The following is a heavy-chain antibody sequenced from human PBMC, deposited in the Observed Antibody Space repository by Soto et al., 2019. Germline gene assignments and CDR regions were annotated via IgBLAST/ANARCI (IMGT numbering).Heavy chain of an antibody. D-gene: IGHD6-6*01. J-gene: IGHJ4*02. CDR2: INHSGST. V-gene: IGHV4-34*01. Sequence: PWETLSLTCAVYGGSFSGYYWSWIRQPPGKGLEWIGEINHSGSTNYNPSLKSRVTISVDTSKNQFSLKLSSVTAADPAVYYCARGEPNSIAARPGVNNAYWGQGTLVIASS. CDR1: GGSFSGYY. CDR3: ARGEPNSIAARPGVNNAY.